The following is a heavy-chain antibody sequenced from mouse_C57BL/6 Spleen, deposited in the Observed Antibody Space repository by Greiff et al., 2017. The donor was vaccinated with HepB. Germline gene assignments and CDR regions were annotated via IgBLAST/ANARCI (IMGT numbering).Heavy chain of an antibody. J-gene: IGHJ3*01. CDR2: ISSGGSYT. CDR3: ARQDSWFAY. V-gene: IGHV5-6*01. Sequence: EVQLVESGGDLVKPGGSLKLSCAASGFTFSSYGMSWVRQTPDKRLEWVATISSGGSYTYYPDSVKGRFTISRDNAKNNLYLQMSSLQSEDTAMYYCARQDSWFAYWGQGTLVTVSA. CDR1: GFTFSSYG.